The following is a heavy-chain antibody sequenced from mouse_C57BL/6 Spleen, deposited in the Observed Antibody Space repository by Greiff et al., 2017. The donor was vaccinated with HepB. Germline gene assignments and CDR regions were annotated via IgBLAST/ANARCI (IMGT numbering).Heavy chain of an antibody. CDR2: IYPGDGDT. Sequence: QVQLKESGPELVKPGASVKISCKASGYAFSSSWMNWVKQRPGKGLEWIGRIYPGDGDTNYNGKFKGKATLTADKSSSTAYMQLSSLTSEDSAVCFCARGPTVGGYWGQGTTLTVSA. CDR3: ARGPTVGGY. CDR1: GYAFSSSW. J-gene: IGHJ2*01. D-gene: IGHD1-1*01. V-gene: IGHV1-82*01.